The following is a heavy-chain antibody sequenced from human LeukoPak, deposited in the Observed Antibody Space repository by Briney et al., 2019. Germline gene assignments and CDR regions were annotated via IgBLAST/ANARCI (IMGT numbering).Heavy chain of an antibody. CDR1: GGSIRSSYYY. D-gene: IGHD3-22*01. V-gene: IGHV4-39*06. J-gene: IGHJ4*02. Sequence: SETLSLTCTVSGGSIRSSYYYWSWIRQPPGKGLEWIGEINHSGSTNYNPSLKSRVTISVDTSKNQFPLKLSSVTAADTAVYYCARGRGRIVVSKEYYFDYWGQGTLVTVSS. CDR2: INHSGST. CDR3: ARGRGRIVVSKEYYFDY.